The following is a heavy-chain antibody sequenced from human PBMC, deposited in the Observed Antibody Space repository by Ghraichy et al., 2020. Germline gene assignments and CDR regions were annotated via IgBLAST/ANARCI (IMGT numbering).Heavy chain of an antibody. Sequence: GESLNISCAASGFTFNRNTMHWVRQAPGRGLEWVAVISYEGSTEFYADSVKGRFTISRDNSKNTLFMDMNSLRVEDTAVYYCARGQGATVYYYGMDVWGQGTTVTVSS. CDR1: GFTFNRNT. V-gene: IGHV3-30-3*01. CDR3: ARGQGATVYYYGMDV. D-gene: IGHD1-26*01. CDR2: ISYEGSTE. J-gene: IGHJ6*02.